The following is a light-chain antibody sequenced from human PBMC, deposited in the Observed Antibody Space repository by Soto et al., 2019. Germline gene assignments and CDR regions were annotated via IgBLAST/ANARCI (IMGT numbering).Light chain of an antibody. CDR2: DAS. CDR3: QHRSNWPRT. J-gene: IGKJ3*01. Sequence: EIVMTQSPATLSLSPGERATLSCRASQSVSRYLAWYQQKPGQAPRLLIYDASNRATGIPARFSGSGSGTDFTLTISSLEPEDFAFYYCQHRSNWPRTFGPGTKVDIK. V-gene: IGKV3-11*01. CDR1: QSVSRY.